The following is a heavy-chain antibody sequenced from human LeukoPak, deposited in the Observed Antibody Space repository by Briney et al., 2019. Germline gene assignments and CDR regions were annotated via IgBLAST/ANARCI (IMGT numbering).Heavy chain of an antibody. Sequence: GASVKVSCKASGGTFSSYAISWVRQAPGQGLEWMGGIIPIFGTANYAQKFQGRVTITADESTSTAYMELSSLRSEDTAVYYCASSMVRGERGYYYMDVWGKGTTVTISS. V-gene: IGHV1-69*13. D-gene: IGHD3-10*01. CDR1: GGTFSSYA. J-gene: IGHJ6*03. CDR2: IIPIFGTA. CDR3: ASSMVRGERGYYYMDV.